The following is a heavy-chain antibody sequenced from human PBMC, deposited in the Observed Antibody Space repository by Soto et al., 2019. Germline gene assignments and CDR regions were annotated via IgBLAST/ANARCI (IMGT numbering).Heavy chain of an antibody. CDR1: GFTFSNYA. D-gene: IGHD5-12*01. CDR3: ARDSRTDGYKCDYSDY. CDR2: ISYDGRDE. V-gene: IGHV3-30*04. J-gene: IGHJ4*02. Sequence: QVQLVEAGGGVVQPGRSLRLSCTASGFTFSNYAIHWVRQAPGKGLEWVALISYDGRDEYYADSVKGRFTISRDNSKNTLYLQMNSLRAEDTGMFYCARDSRTDGYKCDYSDYWGQGTLVTVSS.